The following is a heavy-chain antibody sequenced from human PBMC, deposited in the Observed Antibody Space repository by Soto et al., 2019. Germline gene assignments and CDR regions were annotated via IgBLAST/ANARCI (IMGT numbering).Heavy chain of an antibody. Sequence: GSLRLSCXASGVTFTSYAMTWVRQVPGEGLQWVSSISKSGDSTYYADSVKGRFTTSRDNSKNTLYLQMNSLRAEDTAIYYCAKGSFGFDYWGQGTLVTVSS. CDR1: GVTFTSYA. CDR2: ISKSGDST. V-gene: IGHV3-23*01. D-gene: IGHD3-10*01. J-gene: IGHJ4*02. CDR3: AKGSFGFDY.